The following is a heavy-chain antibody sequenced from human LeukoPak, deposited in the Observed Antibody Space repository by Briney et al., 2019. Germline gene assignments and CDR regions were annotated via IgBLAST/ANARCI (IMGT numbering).Heavy chain of an antibody. V-gene: IGHV6-1*01. D-gene: IGHD2-2*01. J-gene: IGHJ5*02. CDR2: TYYWSTWYN. Sequence: SRTLSLTCAISGGSVSRNIVTGICLTHSPSRGLEWLGRTYYWSTWYNEYAVSVRGRITVNPDTSKNQFSPHLNSVTPEDTAVYYCARRLTQYDCFDPWGQGILVTVSS. CDR3: ARRLTQYDCFDP. CDR1: GGSVSRNIVT.